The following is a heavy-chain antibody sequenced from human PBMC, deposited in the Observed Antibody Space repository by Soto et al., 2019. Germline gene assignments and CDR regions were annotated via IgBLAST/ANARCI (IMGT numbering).Heavy chain of an antibody. CDR2: ISAYNGNT. Sequence: ASVKVSCKASGYTFTSYGRSWVRQAPGQGLEWMGWISAYNGNTNYAQKLQGRVTMTTDTSTSTAYMELRSLRSDDTAVYYCVLYSRADYYGMDVWGQGTTLTVSS. J-gene: IGHJ6*02. D-gene: IGHD3-10*01. V-gene: IGHV1-18*01. CDR3: VLYSRADYYGMDV. CDR1: GYTFTSYG.